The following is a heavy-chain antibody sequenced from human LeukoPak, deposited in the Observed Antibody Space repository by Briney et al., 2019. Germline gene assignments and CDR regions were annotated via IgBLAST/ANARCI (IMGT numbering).Heavy chain of an antibody. J-gene: IGHJ6*04. CDR2: IIPIFGTA. V-gene: IGHV1-69*01. D-gene: IGHD2-2*01. CDR3: ARNAVPDRPFSGMDV. CDR1: AATFSSYA. Sequence: SVKLSCKSSAATFSSYAISWVRQAPGQGLEWMGGIIPIFGTANYAQKFQGRVTITADESTSTAYMELSSLRSEDTAVYYCARNAVPDRPFSGMDVWGKGNTVTVSS.